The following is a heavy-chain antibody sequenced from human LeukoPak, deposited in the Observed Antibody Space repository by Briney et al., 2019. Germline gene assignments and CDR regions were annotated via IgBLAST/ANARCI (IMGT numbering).Heavy chain of an antibody. D-gene: IGHD3-16*01. CDR2: ISHDGGAE. J-gene: IGHJ5*02. V-gene: IGHV3-30*04. CDR3: AKDWGSSGWYNWFDP. CDR1: GFTFSSYA. Sequence: GGSLRLSCAASGFTFSSYAMHWVRQAPDKGLEWVAMISHDGGAEYYGDSVKGRLTISRDNSENTLYLQMNGLRVEDTAVYYCAKDWGSSGWYNWFDPWGQGTLVTVSP.